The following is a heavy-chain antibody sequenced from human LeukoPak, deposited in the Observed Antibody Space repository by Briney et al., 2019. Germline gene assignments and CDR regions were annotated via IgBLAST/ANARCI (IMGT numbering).Heavy chain of an antibody. V-gene: IGHV4-34*01. D-gene: IGHD4-17*01. CDR2: INHSGST. Sequence: PSETLSLTCAVYGGSFSGYYWSWIRQPPGKGLEWIGEINHSGSTNYNPSLKSRVTISVDTSKNQFSLKLSSVTAADTAVYYCARPIHYGDYNYWGQGTLVTVSP. CDR3: ARPIHYGDYNY. J-gene: IGHJ4*02. CDR1: GGSFSGYY.